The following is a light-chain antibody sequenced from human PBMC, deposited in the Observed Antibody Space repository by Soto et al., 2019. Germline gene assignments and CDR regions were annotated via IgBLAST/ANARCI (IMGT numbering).Light chain of an antibody. Sequence: SYVLTQPPSMSVAPGQTASISCAGENVGTFSMHWYQQKPGQAPVLVVHDDTDRSYGIPDRFSGSNSGNTATLTISRVEAGDEADYYCQVWDRSTYQMVFGGGTKVT. CDR3: QVWDRSTYQMV. V-gene: IGLV3-21*02. CDR1: NVGTFS. CDR2: DDT. J-gene: IGLJ2*01.